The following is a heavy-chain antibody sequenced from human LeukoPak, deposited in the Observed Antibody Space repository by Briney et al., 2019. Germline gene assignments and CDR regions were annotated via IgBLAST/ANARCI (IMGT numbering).Heavy chain of an antibody. V-gene: IGHV1-2*02. CDR2: INPNSGGT. J-gene: IGHJ6*03. Sequence: ASVKVSCKASGYTFTSYGISWVRQAPGQGLEWMGWINPNSGGTNYAQKFQGRVTMTRDTPISIAYMELSRLRSDDTAVYYCAGTSGSSWSRYYYYMDVWGKGTTVTVSS. D-gene: IGHD6-13*01. CDR3: AGTSGSSWSRYYYYMDV. CDR1: GYTFTSYG.